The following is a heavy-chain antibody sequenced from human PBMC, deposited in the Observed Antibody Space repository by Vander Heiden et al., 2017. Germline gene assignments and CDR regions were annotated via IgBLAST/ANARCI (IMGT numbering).Heavy chain of an antibody. D-gene: IGHD2-2*01. CDR1: GGTFSSYA. CDR3: ARFREDIVVVPAASYGMDV. Sequence: QLQLVQSGAEVKKPGSSVKVSCKASGGTFSSYAISWVRQAPGQGLEWMGGIIPIFGTANYAQKFQGRVTITADESTSTAYMELSSLRSEDTAVYYCARFREDIVVVPAASYGMDVWGQGTTVTVSS. V-gene: IGHV1-69*01. CDR2: IIPIFGTA. J-gene: IGHJ6*02.